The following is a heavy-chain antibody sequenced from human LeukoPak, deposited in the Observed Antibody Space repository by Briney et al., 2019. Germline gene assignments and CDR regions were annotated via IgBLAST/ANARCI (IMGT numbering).Heavy chain of an antibody. Sequence: ASVKVSCKASGYTFTSFGLSWLRQAPGQGLEWMGWISTYNGNTNYAQKLQSRVTTTTDTSTRTAYMDVRSLSSDDTAVYYCAIHTGTYPCSFDDWGQGTLVTVSS. CDR3: AIHTGTYPCSFDD. CDR1: GYTFTSFG. CDR2: ISTYNGNT. J-gene: IGHJ4*02. V-gene: IGHV1-18*01. D-gene: IGHD1-26*01.